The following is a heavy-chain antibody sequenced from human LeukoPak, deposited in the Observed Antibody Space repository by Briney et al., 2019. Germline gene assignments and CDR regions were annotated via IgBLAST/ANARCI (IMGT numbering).Heavy chain of an antibody. V-gene: IGHV3-53*04. CDR1: GFTFSDYY. Sequence: GGSLRLSCAASGFTFSDYYMSWIRQAPGKGLEWVSVIYSGGSKYYADSVKGRFTISRHNSKNTLYLQMNSLRAEDTAVYYCASLPGDWGQGTLVTVSS. J-gene: IGHJ4*02. CDR3: ASLPGD. CDR2: IYSGGSK.